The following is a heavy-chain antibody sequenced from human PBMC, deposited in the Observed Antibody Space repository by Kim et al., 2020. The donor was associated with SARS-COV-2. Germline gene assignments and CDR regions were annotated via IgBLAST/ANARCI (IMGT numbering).Heavy chain of an antibody. D-gene: IGHD2-15*01. V-gene: IGHV4-59*01. CDR3: ARRRGGTYYFDY. J-gene: IGHJ4*02. Sequence: NDNPDHRSRATISLDTSKNQFSLKLSSVTAADTAVYYCARRRGGTYYFDYWGQGTLVSVSS.